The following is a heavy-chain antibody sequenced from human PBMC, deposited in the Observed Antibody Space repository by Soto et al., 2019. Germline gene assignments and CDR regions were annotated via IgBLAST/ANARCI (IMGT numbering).Heavy chain of an antibody. CDR2: TYYRSKWYN. CDR1: GDSVSSKSAA. J-gene: IGHJ6*02. Sequence: PSQTLSLTCAISGDSVSSKSAAWNWIRQSPSRGLEWLGRTYYRSKWYNDYAVSAKSRIIINPDTSKNQFSLQLNSVTPEDTAVYYCARGVGATSPYYYFHEMDVWGQGTTVTVSS. CDR3: ARGVGATSPYYYFHEMDV. V-gene: IGHV6-1*01. D-gene: IGHD1-26*01.